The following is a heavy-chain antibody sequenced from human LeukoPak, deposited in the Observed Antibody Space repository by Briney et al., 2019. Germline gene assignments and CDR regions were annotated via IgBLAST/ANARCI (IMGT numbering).Heavy chain of an antibody. J-gene: IGHJ4*02. D-gene: IGHD2-2*01. Sequence: PGGSLRLSCAASGFTFSSYGMHWVRQAPGKGLEWVAVISYDGSNKYYADSVKGRFTISRDNSKNTLYLQMNSLRAEDTAVYYCAKDRLVVVPAAMPKARGLFDHWGQGTLVTVSS. V-gene: IGHV3-30*18. CDR3: AKDRLVVVPAAMPKARGLFDH. CDR2: ISYDGSNK. CDR1: GFTFSSYG.